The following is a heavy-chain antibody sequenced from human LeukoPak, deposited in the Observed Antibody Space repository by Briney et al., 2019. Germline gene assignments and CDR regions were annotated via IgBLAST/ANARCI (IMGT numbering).Heavy chain of an antibody. CDR3: ARDQIAAAGILWFDP. V-gene: IGHV3-30-3*01. CDR1: GFTFSSYW. CDR2: ISYDGSNK. J-gene: IGHJ5*02. D-gene: IGHD6-13*01. Sequence: GGSLRLSCAASGFTFSSYWMSWVRQAPGKGLEWVAVISYDGSNKYYADSVKGRFTISRDNSKNTLYLQMNSLRAEDTAVYYCARDQIAAAGILWFDPWGQGTLVTVSS.